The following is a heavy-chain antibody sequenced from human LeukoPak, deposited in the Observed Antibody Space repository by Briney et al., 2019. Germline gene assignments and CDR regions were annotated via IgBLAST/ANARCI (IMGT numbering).Heavy chain of an antibody. CDR2: ISAYNGNT. CDR3: ARDLEWLQLESLFSAFDI. CDR1: GYTFTSYG. V-gene: IGHV1-18*01. Sequence: ASVKVSCKASGYTFTSYGISWVRQAPGQGLEWMGWISAYNGNTNYAQKLQGRVTMTTDTSTSTAYMELRSLRSDDTAVYYCARDLEWLQLESLFSAFDIWGQGTMVTVSS. D-gene: IGHD1-1*01. J-gene: IGHJ3*02.